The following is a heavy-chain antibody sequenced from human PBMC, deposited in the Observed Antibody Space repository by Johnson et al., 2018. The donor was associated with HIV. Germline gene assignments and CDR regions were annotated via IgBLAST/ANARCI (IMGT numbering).Heavy chain of an antibody. V-gene: IGHV3-30-3*01. D-gene: IGHD3-10*01. CDR3: SRGAFYGSGNYYTAFDI. J-gene: IGHJ3*02. Sequence: QVHLVESGGGVVQPGTSLRLSCTASGFSFSSYAMHWVRQAPGKGLEWVAVISYHGTNKYYPDSVKGRFSISRDSSENTLYLQLNSLTAEDTAVYYCSRGAFYGSGNYYTAFDIWGQGTMVTVSS. CDR1: GFSFSSYA. CDR2: ISYHGTNK.